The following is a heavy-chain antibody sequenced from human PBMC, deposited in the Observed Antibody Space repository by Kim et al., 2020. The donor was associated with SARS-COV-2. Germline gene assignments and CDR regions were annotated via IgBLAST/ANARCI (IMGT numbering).Heavy chain of an antibody. J-gene: IGHJ6*03. D-gene: IGHD5-12*01. V-gene: IGHV1-58*01. CDR3: AAGASVGYYYYMDV. Sequence: QKVKERVTIPRDMSTSTAYMELSSLRSEDTAVYYCAAGASVGYYYYMDVWGKGTTVTVSS.